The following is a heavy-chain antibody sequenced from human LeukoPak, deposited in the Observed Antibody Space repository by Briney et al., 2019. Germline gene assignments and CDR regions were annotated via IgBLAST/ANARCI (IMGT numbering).Heavy chain of an antibody. CDR3: ARVYSSGYPDY. J-gene: IGHJ4*02. CDR1: GFTFSDYY. D-gene: IGHD3-22*01. CDR2: INSSGSTM. Sequence: GGSLRLSCAASGFTFSDYYMSWIRQAPGKGLEWVSYINSSGSTMYYGDSVKGRFTISRDNAKNSLYLQMNSLRAEDTAVYYCARVYSSGYPDYWGQGTLVTVSS. V-gene: IGHV3-11*01.